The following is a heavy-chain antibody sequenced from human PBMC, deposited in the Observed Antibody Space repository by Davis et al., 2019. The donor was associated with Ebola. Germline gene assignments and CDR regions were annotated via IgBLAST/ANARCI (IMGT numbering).Heavy chain of an antibody. CDR2: ISSSSSYI. D-gene: IGHD2-2*01. V-gene: IGHV3-21*01. Sequence: PGGSLRLSCAASGFAFSRCPMHWVRQAPGKGLEWVSSISSSSSYIYYADSVKGRFTISRDNAKNSLYLQMNSLRDEDTAVYYCARDPLSSPAAITAHNWRGETKYYYGMDVWGQGTTVTVSS. J-gene: IGHJ6*02. CDR1: GFAFSRCP. CDR3: ARDPLSSPAAITAHNWRGETKYYYGMDV.